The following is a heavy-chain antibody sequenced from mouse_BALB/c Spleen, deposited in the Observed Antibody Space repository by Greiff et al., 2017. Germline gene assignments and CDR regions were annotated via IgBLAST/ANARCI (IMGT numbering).Heavy chain of an antibody. CDR2: IDPANGNT. CDR3: ARMRLRLFAY. CDR1: GFNIKDTY. J-gene: IGHJ3*01. Sequence: EVQLVKSGAELVKPGASVKLSCTASGFNIKDTYMHWVKQRPEQGLEWIGRIDPANGNTKYDPKFQGKATITADTSSNTAYLQLSSLTSEDTAVYYCARMRLRLFAYWGQGTLVTVSA. V-gene: IGHV14-3*02. D-gene: IGHD2-4*01.